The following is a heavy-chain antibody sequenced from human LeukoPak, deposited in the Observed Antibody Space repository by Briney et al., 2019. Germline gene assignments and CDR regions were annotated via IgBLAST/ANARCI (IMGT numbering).Heavy chain of an antibody. Sequence: KSGGSLRLSCAASGFTFSSYSMNWVRQAPGKGLEWVSSISSSSSYIYYADSVKGRFTISRDNAKNSLYLQMNSLRAEDTAVYYCATLRPIWRDGMDVWGQGTTVTVSS. D-gene: IGHD1-1*01. CDR2: ISSSSSYI. CDR3: ATLRPIWRDGMDV. J-gene: IGHJ6*02. V-gene: IGHV3-21*01. CDR1: GFTFSSYS.